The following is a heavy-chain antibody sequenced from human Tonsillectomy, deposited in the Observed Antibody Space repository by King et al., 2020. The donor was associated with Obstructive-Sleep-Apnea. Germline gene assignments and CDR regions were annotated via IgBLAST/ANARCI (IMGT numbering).Heavy chain of an antibody. Sequence: EVQLVESGGGLVQPGGSLRLSCAASGFTFSTYAMGWVRQVPGKGLQWVAGISGSGGNTFYADSVKGRFTISRDNSKNTLYLQMSSLRADDTAVYYCAKEDYGGSSLEVRWFDPWGQGTLVTVSS. CDR3: AKEDYGGSSLEVRWFDP. CDR1: GFTFSTYA. D-gene: IGHD4-23*01. CDR2: ISGSGGNT. J-gene: IGHJ5*02. V-gene: IGHV3-23*04.